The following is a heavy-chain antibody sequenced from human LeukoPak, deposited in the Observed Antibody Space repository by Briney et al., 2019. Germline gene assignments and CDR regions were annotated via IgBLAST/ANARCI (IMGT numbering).Heavy chain of an antibody. CDR2: ISSSSSYI. CDR3: AGSSSWTNY. J-gene: IGHJ4*02. D-gene: IGHD6-13*01. Sequence: GGSLRLSCAASGFTFSSYSMNWVRQVPGKGLEWVSSISSSSSYIYYADSVKGRFTISRDNAKNSLYLQMNSLRAEDTAVYYCAGSSSWTNYWGQGTLVTVSS. CDR1: GFTFSSYS. V-gene: IGHV3-21*01.